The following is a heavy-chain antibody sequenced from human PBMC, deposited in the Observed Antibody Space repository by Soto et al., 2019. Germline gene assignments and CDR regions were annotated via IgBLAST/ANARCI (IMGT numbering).Heavy chain of an antibody. D-gene: IGHD6-13*01. CDR2: IYYSGST. Sequence: QLQLQESGPGLVKPSETLSLTCTVSGGSISSSSYYWGWIRQPPGKGLEWIGSIYYSGSTYYNPSLKSRVTISVDTSKNQFSLKLSSVTAADTAVYYCARGDRAIANFDYWGQGTLVTVSS. J-gene: IGHJ4*02. V-gene: IGHV4-39*01. CDR1: GGSISSSSYY. CDR3: ARGDRAIANFDY.